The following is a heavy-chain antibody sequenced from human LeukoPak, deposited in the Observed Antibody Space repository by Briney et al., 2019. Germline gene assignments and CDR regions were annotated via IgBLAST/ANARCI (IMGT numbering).Heavy chain of an antibody. CDR2: INHSGST. J-gene: IGHJ4*02. CDR1: GGSFNGYY. V-gene: IGHV4-34*01. Sequence: SETLSLTCAVYGGSFNGYYWSWIRQPPGKGLEWIGEINHSGSTNYNPSLKSRVTISVDTSKNQFSLKLSSVTAADTAVYYCARDCSSSRCYLDYWGQGTLVTVSS. D-gene: IGHD2-2*01. CDR3: ARDCSSSRCYLDY.